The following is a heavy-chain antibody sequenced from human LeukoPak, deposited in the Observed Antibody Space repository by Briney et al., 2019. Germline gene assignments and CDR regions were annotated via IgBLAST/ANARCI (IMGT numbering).Heavy chain of an antibody. CDR1: GGTLSGYA. V-gene: IGHV1-69*05. CDR3: ARGKLGYYYYHMDA. D-gene: IGHD3-3*02. Sequence: ASVKVSCKASGGTLSGYAISWVRQAPGQGLEWMGGIIPIYGTPHSAQKFQGRVTITTDESTSTAFMDLRSLRSEDTAVYYCARGKLGYYYYHMDAWGKGTTVTVSS. CDR2: IIPIYGTP. J-gene: IGHJ6*03.